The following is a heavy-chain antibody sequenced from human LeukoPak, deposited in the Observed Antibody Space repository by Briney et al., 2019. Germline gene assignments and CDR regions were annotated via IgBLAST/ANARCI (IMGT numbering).Heavy chain of an antibody. CDR3: ARVSSGPYYYYDMDV. CDR2: IYTSGST. V-gene: IGHV4-61*02. D-gene: IGHD3-22*01. J-gene: IGHJ6*03. CDR1: GGSISSGSYY. Sequence: SETLSLTCTVSGGSISSGSYYWSWIRQPAGKGLEWIGRIYTSGSTNYNPSLKSRVTISVDTSKNQFSLKLSPVTAADTAVYYCARVSSGPYYYYDMDVWGKGTTVTVSS.